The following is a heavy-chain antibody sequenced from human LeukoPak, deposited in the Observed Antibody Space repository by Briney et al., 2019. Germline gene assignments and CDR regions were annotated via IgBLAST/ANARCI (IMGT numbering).Heavy chain of an antibody. CDR1: GYTFTSYA. CDR3: ASTGYCSSTSCYLSWFDP. D-gene: IGHD2-2*01. J-gene: IGHJ5*02. Sequence: GASLKVSCKASGYTFTSYAMHWVRQAPGQSLEWMGWINAGNGNTKYSQKFQGRVTITRDTSASTAYMELSSLRSEDTAVYYCASTGYCSSTSCYLSWFDPWGQGTLVTVSS. CDR2: INAGNGNT. V-gene: IGHV1-3*01.